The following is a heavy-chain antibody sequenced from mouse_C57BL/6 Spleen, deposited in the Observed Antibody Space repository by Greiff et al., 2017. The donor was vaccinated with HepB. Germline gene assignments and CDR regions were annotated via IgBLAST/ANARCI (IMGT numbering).Heavy chain of an antibody. J-gene: IGHJ3*01. CDR3: ASANYYGSSSFAY. CDR2: FHPYNDDT. Sequence: VQLQQSGAELVKPGASVKMSCKASGYTFTTYPIEWMKQNHGKSLEWIGNFHPYNDDTKYNEKFKGKATLTVEKSSSTVYLELSRLTSDDSAVYYCASANYYGSSSFAYWGQGTLVTVSA. D-gene: IGHD1-1*01. V-gene: IGHV1-47*01. CDR1: GYTFTTYP.